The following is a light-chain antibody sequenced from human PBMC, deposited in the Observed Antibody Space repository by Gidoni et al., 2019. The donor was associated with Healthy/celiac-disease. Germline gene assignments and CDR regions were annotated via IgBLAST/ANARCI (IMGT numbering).Light chain of an antibody. V-gene: IGKV3-15*01. CDR2: GAS. Sequence: EIVMTHSPATLSVSPGERATLSCRASQSVSSNLDWYQQKPGKAPRLLIYGASTMHTGIPPRFSGSGSGTEFTLTISSLQSEDFAVYYCQQNNNWPRTFGQGTKVEIK. J-gene: IGKJ1*01. CDR1: QSVSSN. CDR3: QQNNNWPRT.